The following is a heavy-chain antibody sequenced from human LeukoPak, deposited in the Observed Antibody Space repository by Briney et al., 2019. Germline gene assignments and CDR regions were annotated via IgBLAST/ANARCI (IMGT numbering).Heavy chain of an antibody. J-gene: IGHJ3*02. D-gene: IGHD4-23*01. Sequence: EASVKVSCKASAYSFSTYDINWVRQATGQGLEWMGWMNPNSGNTGYAQKFQGRVTITRNTSISTAYMELSSLRSEDTAVYYCARTLSFGLHTVADAFDIWGQGTMVTVSS. V-gene: IGHV1-8*03. CDR2: MNPNSGNT. CDR3: ARTLSFGLHTVADAFDI. CDR1: AYSFSTYD.